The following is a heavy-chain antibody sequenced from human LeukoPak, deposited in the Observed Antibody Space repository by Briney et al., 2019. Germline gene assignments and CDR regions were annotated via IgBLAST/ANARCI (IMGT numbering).Heavy chain of an antibody. CDR2: IYYSGST. Sequence: SETLSLTCTVSSGSISSTSYYWGWIRQPPGKGLEWIGYIYYSGSTNYNPSLKSRVTISVDTSKNQFSLKLSSVTAADTAVYYCAIGGDPLVYYYGMDVWGQGTTVTVSS. CDR1: SGSISSTSYY. CDR3: AIGGDPLVYYYGMDV. D-gene: IGHD2-21*02. J-gene: IGHJ6*02. V-gene: IGHV4-61*05.